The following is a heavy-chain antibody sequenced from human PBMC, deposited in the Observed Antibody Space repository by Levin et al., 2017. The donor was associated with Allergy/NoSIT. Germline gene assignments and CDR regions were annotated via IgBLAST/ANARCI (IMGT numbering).Heavy chain of an antibody. J-gene: IGHJ6*03. CDR2: IRSKAYGVTT. D-gene: IGHD3-9*01. CDR3: TRDRYYDILTGYYSYYYMDV. Sequence: GESLKISCTASGFTFGDYAMSWFRQAPGKGLEWVGFIRSKAYGVTTEYAASVKGRFTISRDDSKSITYLQMNSLKTEDTAVYYCTRDRYYDILTGYYSYYYMDVWGKGTTVTVSS. CDR1: GFTFGDYA. V-gene: IGHV3-49*03.